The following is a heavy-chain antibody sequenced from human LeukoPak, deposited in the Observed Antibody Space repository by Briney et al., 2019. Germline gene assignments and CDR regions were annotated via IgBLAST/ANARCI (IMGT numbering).Heavy chain of an antibody. CDR3: ARRRVVPAAIGGAGYYYGMDV. V-gene: IGHV4-34*01. Sequence: SETLSLTCAVYGGSFSGYYWSWIRQPPGKGLEWIGEINHSGSTNYNPSLKSRVTISVDTSKNQFSLKLSSVTAADTAVYYCARRRVVPAAIGGAGYYYGMDVWGQGTTVTVSS. CDR1: GGSFSGYY. CDR2: INHSGST. J-gene: IGHJ6*02. D-gene: IGHD2-2*01.